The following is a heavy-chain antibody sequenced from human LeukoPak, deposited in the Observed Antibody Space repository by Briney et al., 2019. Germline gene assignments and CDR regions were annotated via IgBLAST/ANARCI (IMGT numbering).Heavy chain of an antibody. CDR1: GYTFTCYY. J-gene: IGHJ4*02. V-gene: IGHV1-2*06. Sequence: GASVKVSCKASGYTFTCYYMHWVRQAPGQGLEWMGRINPNSGGTNYAQKFQGRVTMTRDTSISTAYMELSRLRSDDTAVYYCARDPVVYYGSGSVDYWGQGTLVTVSS. CDR2: INPNSGGT. CDR3: ARDPVVYYGSGSVDY. D-gene: IGHD3-10*01.